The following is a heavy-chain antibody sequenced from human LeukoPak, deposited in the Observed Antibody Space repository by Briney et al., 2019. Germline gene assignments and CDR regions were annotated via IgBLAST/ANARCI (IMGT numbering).Heavy chain of an antibody. CDR1: GGSISSGGYY. J-gene: IGHJ4*02. CDR2: IYYSGST. V-gene: IGHV4-31*03. D-gene: IGHD5-24*01. Sequence: PSQTLSLTCTVSGGSISSGGYYWSWIRQHPGKGLEWIGYIYYSGSTYYNPSLKSRVTISVDTSKNQFSLKLSSVTAADTAVYYCARGVEMATISPNLIAYWGQGTLVTVSS. CDR3: ARGVEMATISPNLIAY.